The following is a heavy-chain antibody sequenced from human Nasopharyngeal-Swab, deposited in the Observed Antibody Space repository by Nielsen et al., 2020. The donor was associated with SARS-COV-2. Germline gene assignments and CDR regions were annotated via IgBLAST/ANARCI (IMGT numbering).Heavy chain of an antibody. Sequence: WIRQPPGKGLEWIRSIYYSGSTYYNPSLKSRVTISVDTSKNQFSLTLSSVTAADTAVYYCARHDRDIVVVGPWGQGTLVTVSS. V-gene: IGHV4-39*01. CDR3: ARHDRDIVVVGP. CDR2: IYYSGST. J-gene: IGHJ5*02. D-gene: IGHD2-2*01.